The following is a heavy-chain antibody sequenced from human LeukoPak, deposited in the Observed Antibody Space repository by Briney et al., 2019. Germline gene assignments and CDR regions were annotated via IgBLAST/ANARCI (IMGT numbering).Heavy chain of an antibody. CDR3: TKPDLLWFGEDV. CDR2: IKSKNEGGTI. V-gene: IGHV3-15*01. D-gene: IGHD3-10*01. Sequence: GGSLRLSCAASGFSFSKALMSWVRQAPGKGLEWVGRIKSKNEGGTIDYAAPVKGRFTISRDDLKNTLSLEMNSLKTEDTAVYYCTKPDLLWFGEDVWGQGTTVTVSS. CDR1: GFSFSKAL. J-gene: IGHJ6*02.